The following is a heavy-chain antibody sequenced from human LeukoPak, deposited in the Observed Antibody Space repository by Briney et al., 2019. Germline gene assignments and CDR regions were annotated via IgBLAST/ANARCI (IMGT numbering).Heavy chain of an antibody. J-gene: IGHJ5*02. V-gene: IGHV4-30-2*01. Sequence: PSETLSLTCTVSGGSISSGGYSWSWIRQPPGKGLEWIGYIYHSGSTYYNPSLKSRVTISVDRSKNQFSLKLSSVTAADTAVYYCARDRSFGGFDPWGQGTLVTVSS. D-gene: IGHD3-10*01. CDR3: ARDRSFGGFDP. CDR2: IYHSGST. CDR1: GGSISSGGYS.